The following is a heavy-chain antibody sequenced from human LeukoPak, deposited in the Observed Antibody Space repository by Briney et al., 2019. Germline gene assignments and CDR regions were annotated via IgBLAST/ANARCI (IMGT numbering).Heavy chain of an antibody. CDR1: GFTFSSYA. V-gene: IGHV3-23*01. CDR2: ISGSGGTT. CDR3: ATRSFYYGMDV. Sequence: GGSPRLSCAASGFTFSSYAMSWVRQAPGKGLEWVSAISGSGGTTYYADSVKGRFTISRDNSKNTVYLQMNSLRDEDTAVYYCATRSFYYGMDVWGQGTTVTVSS. J-gene: IGHJ6*02.